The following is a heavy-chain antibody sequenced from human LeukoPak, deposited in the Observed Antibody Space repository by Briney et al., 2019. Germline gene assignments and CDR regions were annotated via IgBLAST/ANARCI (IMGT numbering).Heavy chain of an antibody. CDR2: ISTDGSST. Sequence: GGSLRLSCAASGFTFSTSSMSWVRQAPGKGLVWVSRISTDGSSTNYADSVKGRFTISRDNAKNTLYLQMNSLRAEDTAVYYCVPLTSGWSKGFFDYWGQGTLVTVSS. CDR3: VPLTSGWSKGFFDY. CDR1: GFTFSTSS. D-gene: IGHD6-19*01. J-gene: IGHJ4*02. V-gene: IGHV3-74*01.